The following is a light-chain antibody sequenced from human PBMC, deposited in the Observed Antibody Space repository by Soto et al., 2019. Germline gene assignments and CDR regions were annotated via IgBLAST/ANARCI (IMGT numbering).Light chain of an antibody. V-gene: IGKV3-20*01. Sequence: EIVLTQSPGTLSLSPGERATLSCRASQSVSSSYLAWYQLKPGQAPRLLIYGASSRATSIPDRFSGSGSGTDFTLTISRLEPEAFAVDYCQPSTLVQGTQVEIK. CDR2: GAS. J-gene: IGKJ1*01. CDR3: QPST. CDR1: QSVSSSY.